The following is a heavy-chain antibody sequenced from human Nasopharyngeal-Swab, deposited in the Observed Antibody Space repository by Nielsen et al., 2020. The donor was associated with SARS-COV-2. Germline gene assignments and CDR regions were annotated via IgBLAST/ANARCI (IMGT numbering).Heavy chain of an antibody. Sequence: GESLKISCAASGFNFSSYGMHWVRPAPGKGLEWGAVIWYDGSKKYYADSVKGRFTISRENSNNSLYLQMTSLRAEDTAVYYCARDRSLRFLEWLLLYWGQGTLVTVSS. CDR2: IWYDGSKK. CDR1: GFNFSSYG. V-gene: IGHV3-33*08. CDR3: ARDRSLRFLEWLLLY. J-gene: IGHJ4*02. D-gene: IGHD3-3*01.